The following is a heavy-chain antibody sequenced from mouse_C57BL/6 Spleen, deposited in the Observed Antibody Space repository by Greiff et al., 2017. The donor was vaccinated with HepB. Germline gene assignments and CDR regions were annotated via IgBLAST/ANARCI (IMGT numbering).Heavy chain of an antibody. V-gene: IGHV1-64*01. CDR1: GYTFTSYW. D-gene: IGHD4-1*01. J-gene: IGHJ4*01. Sequence: VKLKQPGAELVKPGASVKLSCKASGYTFTSYWMHWVKQRPGQGLEWIGMIHPNSGSTNYNEKFKSKATLTVDKSSSTAYMQLSSLTSEDSAVYYCALNWDYYAMDYWGQGTSVTVSS. CDR3: ALNWDYYAMDY. CDR2: IHPNSGST.